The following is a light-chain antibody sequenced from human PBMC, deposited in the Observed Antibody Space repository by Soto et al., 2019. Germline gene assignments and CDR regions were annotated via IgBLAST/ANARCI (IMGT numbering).Light chain of an antibody. CDR2: SNN. J-gene: IGLJ3*02. V-gene: IGLV1-44*01. Sequence: QSVLTQPPSASGTPGQRVTISCSGSSSNIGSNTVNWYQQLPGTAPKHLIFSNNQRPSGAPDRFSGSKSGTSASLAISGLQPEDEADYYCAAWDDSLSWVFGGGTKLTVL. CDR3: AAWDDSLSWV. CDR1: SSNIGSNT.